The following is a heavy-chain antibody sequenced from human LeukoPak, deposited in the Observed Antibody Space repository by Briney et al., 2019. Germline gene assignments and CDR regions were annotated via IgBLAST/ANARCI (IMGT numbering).Heavy chain of an antibody. CDR3: ARAEYGWFSGMDV. V-gene: IGHV3-7*01. D-gene: IGHD6-19*01. CDR1: GFTFSSYW. J-gene: IGHJ6*02. CDR2: IKQDGSEK. Sequence: PGGSLRLSCAASGFTFSSYWMSWVRQAPGKGLEWVANIKQDGSEKYYVDSVKGRFTISRDNAKNSLYLQMNSLRAEDTAVYYCARAEYGWFSGMDVWGQGTTVTVSS.